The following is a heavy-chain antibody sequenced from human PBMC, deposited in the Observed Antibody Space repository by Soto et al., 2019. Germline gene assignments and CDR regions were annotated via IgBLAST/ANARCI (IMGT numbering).Heavy chain of an antibody. CDR1: GVTVSSYY. V-gene: IGHV3-53*01. D-gene: IGHD6-19*01. CDR2: IYSGGST. CDR3: ATTTDGWFSAFEI. J-gene: IGHJ3*02. Sequence: SGAPCGVTVSSYYMSSVRQAPGMGLEWVSVIYSGGSTYYADSVKGRFTISRHNSKNTLYLQMNSLTAEDTAVDFCATTTDGWFSAFEIWGKGTVVTVSS.